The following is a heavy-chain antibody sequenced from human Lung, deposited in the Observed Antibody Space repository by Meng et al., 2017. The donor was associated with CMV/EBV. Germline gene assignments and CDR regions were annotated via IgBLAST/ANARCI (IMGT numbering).Heavy chain of an antibody. CDR1: GFTFSSYT. CDR2: ISSSSSHI. Sequence: GGSXRLYCAASGFTFSSYTMDWVRQAPGKGLEWVSSISSSSSHIYYTDSVKGRFTISRDNAEISLYLQMNSLRAEDTAVYYCARDWGPFDFWVQGTLVTVAS. J-gene: IGHJ4*02. CDR3: ARDWGPFDF. D-gene: IGHD3-16*01. V-gene: IGHV3-21*01.